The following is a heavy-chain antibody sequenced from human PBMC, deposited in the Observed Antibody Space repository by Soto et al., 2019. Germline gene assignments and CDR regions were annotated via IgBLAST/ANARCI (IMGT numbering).Heavy chain of an antibody. J-gene: IGHJ4*02. CDR3: ARYSGSDEIYFDY. D-gene: IGHD1-26*01. CDR1: GGTFSSYA. CDR2: IIPIFGTA. Sequence: SVKVSCKASGGTFSSYAISWVRQAPGQGLEWMGGIIPIFGTANYAQKFQGRVTITADESTGTAYMELSSLRSEDTAVYYCARYSGSDEIYFDYWGQGTLVTVSS. V-gene: IGHV1-69*13.